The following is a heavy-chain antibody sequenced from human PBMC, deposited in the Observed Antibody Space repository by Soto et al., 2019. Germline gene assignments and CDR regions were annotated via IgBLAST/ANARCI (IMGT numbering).Heavy chain of an antibody. Sequence: EVQLVESGGGLVQPGGSLRLSCAASGFTVSSNYMSWVRQAPGKGLEWVSVIYRGGSTYYADSVKGRFTISRDNSKNTLYLQMNSLRAEDTAVYYCARGLYDFWSFDYWGQGTLVTVSS. CDR3: ARGLYDFWSFDY. V-gene: IGHV3-66*01. J-gene: IGHJ4*02. D-gene: IGHD3-3*01. CDR1: GFTVSSNY. CDR2: IYRGGST.